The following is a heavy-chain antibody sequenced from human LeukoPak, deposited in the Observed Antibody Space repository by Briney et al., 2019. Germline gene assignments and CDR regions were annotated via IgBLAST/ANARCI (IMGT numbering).Heavy chain of an antibody. CDR3: ASPEWLPDSIDI. Sequence: QPGGSLRLSCAGSGFTFSNYWMTWVRQAPGKGLEWVASIKQDGSEKYYVDSVKGRFAISRDNTRNSLYLQMNSLRAEDTAVYYCASPEWLPDSIDIWGQGTMVTVSS. D-gene: IGHD3-3*01. CDR1: GFTFSNYW. J-gene: IGHJ3*02. V-gene: IGHV3-7*01. CDR2: IKQDGSEK.